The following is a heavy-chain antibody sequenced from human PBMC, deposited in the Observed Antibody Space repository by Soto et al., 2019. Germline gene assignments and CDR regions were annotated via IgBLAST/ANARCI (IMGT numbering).Heavy chain of an antibody. Sequence: GGSLRLSCAASGFTFSSYAMSWVRQAPGKGLEWVSAISGNGDNTNHADSVKGRFTISSDNSKNTLYLQMNSLRPEDTAVYYCARPRGYCISTSCSYYYYGMDVWGQGTTVTVSS. CDR2: ISGNGDNT. CDR3: ARPRGYCISTSCSYYYYGMDV. V-gene: IGHV3-23*01. D-gene: IGHD2-2*01. CDR1: GFTFSSYA. J-gene: IGHJ6*02.